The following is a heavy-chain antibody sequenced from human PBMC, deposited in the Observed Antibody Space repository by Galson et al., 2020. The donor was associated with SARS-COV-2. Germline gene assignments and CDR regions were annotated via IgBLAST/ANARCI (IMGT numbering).Heavy chain of an antibody. CDR1: GYSFTSYW. D-gene: IGHD2-21*02. CDR3: ARPTLAYCGGDCYPHYFDY. Sequence: HGESLKISCKASGYSFTSYWIGWVRQMPGKVLEWMGIIYPGDSDTKYNPSFQGQVTISADKSVSTAYLQWSSLKASDSATYYCARPTLAYCGGDCYPHYFDYWGQGTVVTVSS. J-gene: IGHJ4*02. V-gene: IGHV5-51*01. CDR2: IYPGDSDT.